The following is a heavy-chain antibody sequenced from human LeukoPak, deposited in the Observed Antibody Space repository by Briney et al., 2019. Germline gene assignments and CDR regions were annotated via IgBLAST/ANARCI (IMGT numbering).Heavy chain of an antibody. CDR2: IFYSGST. D-gene: IGHD5-12*01. CDR3: ARRGVQRGGYSGYPKGTFDY. J-gene: IGHJ4*02. V-gene: IGHV4-39*07. CDR1: GGSISTSNYY. Sequence: SETLSLTCTVSGGSISTSNYYWGWIRQPPGKGLEWIGNIFYSGSTYYGPSLKSRLTISLDTSRNQFSLKLNSVTAADTAVYYCARRGVQRGGYSGYPKGTFDYWGQGTLVTVSS.